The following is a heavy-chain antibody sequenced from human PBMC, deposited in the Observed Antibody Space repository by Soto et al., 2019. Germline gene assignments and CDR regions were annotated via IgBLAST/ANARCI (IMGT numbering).Heavy chain of an antibody. CDR3: AKDETYGGNSAVDY. CDR1: GFTFSSYG. J-gene: IGHJ4*02. D-gene: IGHD4-17*01. V-gene: IGHV3-30*18. CDR2: ISYDGSNK. Sequence: PGGSLRLSCAASGFTFSSYGMHWVRQAPGKGLEWVAVISYDGSNKYYADSVKGRFTISRDNSKNTLYLQMNSLRAEDTAVYFCAKDETYGGNSAVDYWGQGTLVTVSS.